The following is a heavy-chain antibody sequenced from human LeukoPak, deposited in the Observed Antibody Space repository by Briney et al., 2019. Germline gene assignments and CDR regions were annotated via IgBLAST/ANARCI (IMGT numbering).Heavy chain of an antibody. CDR1: GFTFSSYG. CDR3: GNWFDP. Sequence: QSGRSLRLSCAASGFTFSSYGMHWVRQAPGKGLEWVAVISYDGSNKYYADSVKGRFTISRDNSKNTLYLQMNSLRAEDTAVYYCGNWFDPWGQGTLVTASS. V-gene: IGHV3-30*18. CDR2: ISYDGSNK. J-gene: IGHJ5*02.